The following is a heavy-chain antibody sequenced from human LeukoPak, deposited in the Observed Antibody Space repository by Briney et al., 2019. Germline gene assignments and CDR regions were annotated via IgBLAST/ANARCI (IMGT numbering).Heavy chain of an antibody. CDR3: ARHLSGTTMSHYFGF. V-gene: IGHV4-39*01. D-gene: IGHD1-1*01. Sequence: VKPSETLSLTCSVSGDSISSGRNYWGWIRQSPGKGLEWIASIYSSGNTHSNPSLKSRVSISVDTSKNQVSLKLYSVTASDAAIYYCARHLSGTTMSHYFGFWGQGTLVTVSS. CDR1: GDSISSGRNY. J-gene: IGHJ4*02. CDR2: IYSSGNT.